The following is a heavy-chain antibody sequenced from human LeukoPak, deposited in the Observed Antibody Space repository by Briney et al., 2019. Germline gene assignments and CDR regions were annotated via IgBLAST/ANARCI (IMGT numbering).Heavy chain of an antibody. CDR3: AKDLSSIFDALNI. V-gene: IGHV3-43*02. J-gene: IGHJ3*02. CDR1: GFTFDEFA. CDR2: ISGDGATT. D-gene: IGHD3-3*01. Sequence: GGSLRLSCAASGFTFDEFAMHWVRQAPGKGLEWVSLISGDGATTYYAASVKGRFTISRDNKKNFLYLQMNNLGAEDTALFYCAKDLSSIFDALNIWGQGTLVTVSS.